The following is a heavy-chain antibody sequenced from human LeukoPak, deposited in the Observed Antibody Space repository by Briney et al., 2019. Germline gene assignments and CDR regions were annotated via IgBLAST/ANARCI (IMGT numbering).Heavy chain of an antibody. CDR3: ARTTEGYAGGPGYSYYYYMDV. CDR1: GDSIFNSNSY. D-gene: IGHD5-12*01. J-gene: IGHJ6*03. V-gene: IGHV4-61*10. Sequence: SETLSLTCSVSGDSIFNSNSYWSWMRQPAGKGLEWIGHIFSRGNTNYNPSLKSRVTISVDTSKNQVSLKLRSVTAADTAVYYCARTTEGYAGGPGYSYYYYMDVWGKGTTVTIPS. CDR2: IFSRGNT.